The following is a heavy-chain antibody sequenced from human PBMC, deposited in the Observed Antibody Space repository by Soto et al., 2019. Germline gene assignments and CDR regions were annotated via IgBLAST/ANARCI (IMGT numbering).Heavy chain of an antibody. Sequence: GASVKVSCKACGYTFTNYGISWVRQAPGQGLEWMGWISGYNGNTNYVQKLQGRVTMTTDTSTNTANMELRSLRSDDTAVYYCARVVVVPAAMRGYYYYYGMDVWG. CDR2: ISGYNGNT. V-gene: IGHV1-18*01. J-gene: IGHJ6*02. CDR1: GYTFTNYG. D-gene: IGHD2-2*01. CDR3: ARVVVVPAAMRGYYYYYGMDV.